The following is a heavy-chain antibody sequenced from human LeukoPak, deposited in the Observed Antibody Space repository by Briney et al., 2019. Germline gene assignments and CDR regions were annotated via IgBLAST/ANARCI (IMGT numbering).Heavy chain of an antibody. CDR3: ARDRNWNYYYYMDV. Sequence: SETLSLTCTVSGGSISSYYWSWIRQPPGKGLEWIGYIYYSGSTNYNPSLKSRVTISVDTSKNQFSLQLNSVTPEDTAVYYCARDRNWNYYYYMDVWGKGTTVTVSS. J-gene: IGHJ6*03. CDR1: GGSISSYY. CDR2: IYYSGST. D-gene: IGHD1-1*01. V-gene: IGHV4-59*12.